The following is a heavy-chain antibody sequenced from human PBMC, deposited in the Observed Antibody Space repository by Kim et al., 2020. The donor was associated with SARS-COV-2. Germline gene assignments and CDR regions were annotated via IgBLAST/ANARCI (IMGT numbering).Heavy chain of an antibody. D-gene: IGHD2-15*01. CDR2: ISSSSYSI. V-gene: IGHV3-48*02. Sequence: GGSLRLSCAASGFTFSSYSMNWVRQAPGKGLEWVSYISSSSYSIHYTDSVRGRFTISRDNAKNSLYLQMNSLRDEDTAVYYCARWGGSPYGLDVWGQGTTVTVSS. CDR3: ARWGGSPYGLDV. CDR1: GFTFSSYS. J-gene: IGHJ6*02.